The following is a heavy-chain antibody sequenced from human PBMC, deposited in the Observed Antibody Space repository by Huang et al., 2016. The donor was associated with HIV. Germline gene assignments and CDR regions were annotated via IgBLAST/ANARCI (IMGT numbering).Heavy chain of an antibody. CDR2: IKQDGSEK. Sequence: EVQLVESGGGLVQPGGSLRVSCAASGFSIRTYWMSWVRQNPGKGMEWVASIKQDGSEKDYVDAVKGRFIISRDNAKNSLYLQMNSLRAEDTAVYYCTRGPLGWLVHRYFYHWGQGTLVTVSS. V-gene: IGHV3-7*01. J-gene: IGHJ1*01. CDR1: GFSIRTYW. D-gene: IGHD6-19*01. CDR3: TRGPLGWLVHRYFYH.